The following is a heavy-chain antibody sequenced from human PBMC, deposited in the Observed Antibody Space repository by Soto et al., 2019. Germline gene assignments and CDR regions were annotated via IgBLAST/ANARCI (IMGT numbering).Heavy chain of an antibody. J-gene: IGHJ4*02. Sequence: SVKVSCKASGGTFSSYAISWLRQAPGQGLEWMGGIIPIFGTANYAQKFQGRVTITADESTSTAYMELSSLRPEDTAVYYCAGASYYDSSGYYGIFDYWGQGTLVTVS. V-gene: IGHV1-69*13. CDR3: AGASYYDSSGYYGIFDY. D-gene: IGHD3-22*01. CDR2: IIPIFGTA. CDR1: GGTFSSYA.